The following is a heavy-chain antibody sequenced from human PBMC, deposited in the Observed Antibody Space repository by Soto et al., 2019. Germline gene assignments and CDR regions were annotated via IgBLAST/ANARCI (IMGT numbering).Heavy chain of an antibody. CDR3: ARHCTNGERFTAFDP. CDR1: GGYICSSSYY. J-gene: IGHJ5*02. V-gene: IGHV4-39*01. CDR2: IYYSGST. D-gene: IGHD2-8*01. Sequence: PSETLSLTCTVSGGYICSSSYYWGWIRQPPGKGLEWIGSIYYSGSTYYNPSLKSRVTISVDTSKNQFSLKLSSVTAADTAVYYCARHCTNGERFTAFDPWGQGTLVTVSS.